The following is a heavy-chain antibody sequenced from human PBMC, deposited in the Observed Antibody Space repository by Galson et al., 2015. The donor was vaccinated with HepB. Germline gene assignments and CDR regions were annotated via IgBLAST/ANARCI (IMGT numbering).Heavy chain of an antibody. J-gene: IGHJ4*02. CDR3: AFGGVGATRYFDF. CDR2: ISSSSSTI. D-gene: IGHD1-26*01. CDR1: GFTFRTYS. Sequence: SLRLSCAGSGFTFRTYSMNWVRQAPGKGLEWVSYISSSSSTIYYADSVKGRFTISRDNASNSLYLQMNSLRVEDTAVYYCAFGGVGATRYFDFWGQGTLVTVSS. V-gene: IGHV3-48*01.